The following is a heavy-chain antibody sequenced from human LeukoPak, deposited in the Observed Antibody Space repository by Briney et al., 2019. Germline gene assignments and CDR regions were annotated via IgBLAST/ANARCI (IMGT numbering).Heavy chain of an antibody. CDR1: GGSFSGYY. CDR3: ARHGSGSYGIDY. V-gene: IGHV4-34*01. J-gene: IGHJ4*02. D-gene: IGHD1-26*01. CDR2: INHSGST. Sequence: PSETLSLTCAVYGGSFSGYYWSWIRQPPGKGLEWIGEINHSGSTNYNPSLKSRVTISVDTSKNQFSLKLSSVTAADTAVYYCARHGSGSYGIDYWGQGTLVTVSS.